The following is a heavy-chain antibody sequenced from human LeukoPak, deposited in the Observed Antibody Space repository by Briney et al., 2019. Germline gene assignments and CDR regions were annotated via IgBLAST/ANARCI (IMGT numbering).Heavy chain of an antibody. CDR3: AKDRGLAVAGTPFDY. D-gene: IGHD6-19*01. CDR2: ISWNSGSI. V-gene: IGHV3-9*01. CDR1: GFTFSSYA. Sequence: PGGSLRLSCAASGFTFSSYAMSWVRQAPGKGLEWVSGISWNSGSIGYADSVKGRFTISRDNAKNSLYLQMNSLRAEDTALYYCAKDRGLAVAGTPFDYWGQGTLVTVSS. J-gene: IGHJ4*02.